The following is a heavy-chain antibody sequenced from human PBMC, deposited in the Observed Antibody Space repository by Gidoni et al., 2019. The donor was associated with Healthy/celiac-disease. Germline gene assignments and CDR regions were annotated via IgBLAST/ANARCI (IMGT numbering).Heavy chain of an antibody. CDR2: SSGSGGST. Sequence: EVQLLESGGGLVQPGGSMRLSCAASGFTFRRYAMHLVRQAPGKGLEWVSASSGSGGSTYYADSVKGRFTISRDNSKNTLYLQMNSLRAEDTAVYYCAKDGLRGDTAMVTGYYYYMDVWGKGTTVTVSS. D-gene: IGHD5-18*01. CDR3: AKDGLRGDTAMVTGYYYYMDV. V-gene: IGHV3-23*01. J-gene: IGHJ6*03. CDR1: GFTFRRYA.